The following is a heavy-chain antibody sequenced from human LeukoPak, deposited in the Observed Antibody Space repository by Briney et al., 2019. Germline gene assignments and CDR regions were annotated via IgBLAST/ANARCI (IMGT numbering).Heavy chain of an antibody. CDR1: GYTFAGYY. CDR2: INPNRGDT. Sequence: ASVKVSCKASGYTFAGYYMHWVRPAPGHGLEWMGWINPNRGDTKYAQKFQGRVTMTRDTSISTAYMELSRLRSDDTAVYYCATQRGSYLWGTDFDYWGQGTLVTVSS. V-gene: IGHV1-2*02. CDR3: ATQRGSYLWGTDFDY. J-gene: IGHJ4*02. D-gene: IGHD3-16*01.